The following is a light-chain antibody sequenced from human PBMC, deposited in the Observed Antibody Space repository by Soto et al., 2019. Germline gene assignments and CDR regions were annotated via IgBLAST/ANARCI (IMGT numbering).Light chain of an antibody. J-gene: IGKJ1*01. CDR3: QQYEKRPPWT. Sequence: EMVLTQSPATLSVSPGERATLSCRASQSVRINLAWFQQKPGQGPRLLIYGASTRATDTPARFSGSGSGTEFTLTISSVQSEDFAVYYCQQYEKRPPWTFGQGTKVEIK. V-gene: IGKV3-15*01. CDR2: GAS. CDR1: QSVRIN.